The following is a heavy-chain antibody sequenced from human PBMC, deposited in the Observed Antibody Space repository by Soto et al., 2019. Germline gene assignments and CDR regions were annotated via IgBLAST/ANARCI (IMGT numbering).Heavy chain of an antibody. CDR1: GYTFSVCH. D-gene: IGHD4-4*01. J-gene: IGHJ6*02. CDR2: VHPNSGGT. V-gene: IGHV1-2*02. Sequence: ASVKVSCKSSGYTFSVCHMHWVRQAAGQGVEWMGWVHPNSGGTNYAQSFEGRVTMTRDTYINTAYMELSRLKSDDTDVYYCATELQRGMDVWGQGTTVTVSS. CDR3: ATELQRGMDV.